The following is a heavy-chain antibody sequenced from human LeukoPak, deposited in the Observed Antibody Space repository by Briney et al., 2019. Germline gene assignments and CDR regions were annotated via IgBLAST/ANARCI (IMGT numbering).Heavy chain of an antibody. CDR2: ILSSGST. D-gene: IGHD1-14*01. CDR3: ARTNQISETAFDI. Sequence: SETLSLTCSVSSGSINNFYWSWIRQPPGKGLEWIGYILSSGSTNYNPSVKSRVSISVDTSRNQFSLKLSSVTAADTAVYYCARTNQISETAFDIWGQGTMVIVSS. V-gene: IGHV4-59*01. J-gene: IGHJ3*02. CDR1: SGSINNFY.